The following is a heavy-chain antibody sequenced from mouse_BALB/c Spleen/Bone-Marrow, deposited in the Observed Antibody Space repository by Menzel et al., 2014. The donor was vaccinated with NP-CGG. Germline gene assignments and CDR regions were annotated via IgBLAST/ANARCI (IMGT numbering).Heavy chain of an antibody. CDR3: ARTAY. J-gene: IGHJ3*01. V-gene: IGHV1-69*02. Sequence: VQLQESGAELVKPGAPVKLSCKASGYTFTDYWMNWAKQRPGRGLEWIGRIDPSDSETHYNQKFKDKATLTVDKSSTTAYIQLSNLTSEDSAVYYCARTAYWGQGTLVTVSA. CDR2: IDPSDSET. CDR1: GYTFTDYW.